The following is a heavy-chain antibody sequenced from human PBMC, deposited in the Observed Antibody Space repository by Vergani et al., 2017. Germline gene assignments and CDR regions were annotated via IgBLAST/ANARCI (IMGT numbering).Heavy chain of an antibody. Sequence: QVQLVESGGGVVQPGGSLRLSCAASGFTFNNYGMHWVRQAPGKGLEWVAFIRYDGTNKYYGDSVKGRFTISRDNSKNTLSLQMNSLRAEDTALYYCAKFPLNITTPDRGDFWGQGSLVTVSS. CDR3: AKFPLNITTPDRGDF. V-gene: IGHV3-30*02. CDR2: IRYDGTNK. D-gene: IGHD1-1*01. CDR1: GFTFNNYG. J-gene: IGHJ4*02.